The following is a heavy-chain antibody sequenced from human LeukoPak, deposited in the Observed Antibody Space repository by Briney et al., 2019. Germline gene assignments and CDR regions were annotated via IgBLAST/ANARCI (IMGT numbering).Heavy chain of an antibody. D-gene: IGHD3-16*01. CDR1: GGSFSGYY. V-gene: IGHV4-34*01. J-gene: IGHJ4*02. CDR3: ARGRLYYDYIWGSYASPYYFDY. Sequence: SETLSLTCAVYGGSFSGYYWSWIRQPPGKGLEWIGEINHSGSTNYNPSLKSRVTISVDTSKNQFSLKLSSVTAADTAVYYCARGRLYYDYIWGSYASPYYFDYWGQGTLVTVSS. CDR2: INHSGST.